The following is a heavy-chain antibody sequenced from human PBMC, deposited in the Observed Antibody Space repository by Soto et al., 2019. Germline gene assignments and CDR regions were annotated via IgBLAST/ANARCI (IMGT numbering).Heavy chain of an antibody. J-gene: IGHJ5*02. V-gene: IGHV1-3*01. CDR2: INAGNTKT. Sequence: ASVKVSCKASGYTFSHYAMHWVRQAPGQRLEWMGWINAGNTKTKYSEKFQGRVTITRDTSTSTAYMELSSLRSEDTAVYYCATATEINWFDPWGQGTLVTVSS. CDR1: GYTFSHYA. CDR3: ATATEINWFDP. D-gene: IGHD4-17*01.